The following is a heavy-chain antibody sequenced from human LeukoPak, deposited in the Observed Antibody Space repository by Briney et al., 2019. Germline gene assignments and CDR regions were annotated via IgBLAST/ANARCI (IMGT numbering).Heavy chain of an antibody. CDR3: ARVGSAGGRWGSH. CDR1: GFTFSSYS. V-gene: IGHV3-48*01. J-gene: IGHJ4*02. D-gene: IGHD6-13*01. Sequence: RSGGSLRLSCAASGFTFSSYSMNWVRQAPGKGLEWVSYISSSSSTIYYADSVKGRFTISRDNAKNSLYLQMNSLRGEDTAVYYCARVGSAGGRWGSHWGQGTLVTVSS. CDR2: ISSSSSTI.